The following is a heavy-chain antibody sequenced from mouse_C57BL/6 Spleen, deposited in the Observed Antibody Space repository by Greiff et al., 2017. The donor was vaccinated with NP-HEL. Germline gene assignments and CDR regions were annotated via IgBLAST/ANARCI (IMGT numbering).Heavy chain of an antibody. CDR1: GYTFTSYW. J-gene: IGHJ3*01. CDR3: AREGYYSNYTWFAY. D-gene: IGHD2-5*01. CDR2: IDPSDSYT. V-gene: IGHV1-59*01. Sequence: QVQLQQPGAELVRPGTSVKLSCKASGYTFTSYWMHWVKQRPGQGLEWIGVIDPSDSYTNYNQKFKGKATLTVDTSSSTAYMQLSSLTSEDSAVYYCAREGYYSNYTWFAYWGQGTLVTVSA.